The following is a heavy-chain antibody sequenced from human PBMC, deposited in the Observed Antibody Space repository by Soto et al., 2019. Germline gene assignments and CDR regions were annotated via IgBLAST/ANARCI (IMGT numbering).Heavy chain of an antibody. D-gene: IGHD5-18*01. CDR3: AKPSQQLWLPGPWYY. Sequence: GGSLRLSYAASGFTYSSYAMSWVRQAPGKGLEWVSTISGSGGSTYYADSVKGRFTISRDNSKNTLYLQMNSLRAEDTAVYYCAKPSQQLWLPGPWYYWGQGTLVTVSS. CDR2: ISGSGGST. CDR1: GFTYSSYA. J-gene: IGHJ4*02. V-gene: IGHV3-23*01.